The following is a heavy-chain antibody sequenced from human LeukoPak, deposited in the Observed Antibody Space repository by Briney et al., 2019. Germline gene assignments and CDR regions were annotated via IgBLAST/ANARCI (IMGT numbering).Heavy chain of an antibody. CDR1: GGSISSYY. D-gene: IGHD5-24*01. V-gene: IGHV4-59*12. J-gene: IGHJ4*02. Sequence: SETLSLTCTVSGGSISSYYWSWIRQPPGKGLEWIGYIYYSGSTNYNPSLKSRVTISVDTSKNQFSLKLGSVTAADTAVYYCARDGATISGNHFDYWGQGTLVTVSS. CDR2: IYYSGST. CDR3: ARDGATISGNHFDY.